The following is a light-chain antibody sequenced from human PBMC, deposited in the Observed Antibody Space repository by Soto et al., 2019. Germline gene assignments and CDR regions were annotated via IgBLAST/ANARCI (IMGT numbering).Light chain of an antibody. V-gene: IGLV2-14*03. CDR3: SSFTSSATRV. Sequence: QSVLTQPASVSGSPGQSITISCTGTSSDVGGYNYVSWYQHHPGKAPKLMIYDVSNRPSGVSNRFSGSKSGSTASLTISGLQAEDEADYYCSSFTSSATRVFGTGTKLTVL. J-gene: IGLJ1*01. CDR2: DVS. CDR1: SSDVGGYNY.